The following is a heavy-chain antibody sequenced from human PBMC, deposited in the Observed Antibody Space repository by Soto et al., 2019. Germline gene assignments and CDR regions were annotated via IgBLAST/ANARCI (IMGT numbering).Heavy chain of an antibody. Sequence: GASVKVSCKASGYTFTNYGISWVRQAPGQGLEWMGGIIPIFGTANYAQKFQGRVTITADESTSTAYMELSSLRSEDTAVYYCARGYYDSSGYYYFDYWGQGTLVTVSS. V-gene: IGHV1-69*13. J-gene: IGHJ4*02. CDR2: IIPIFGTA. CDR1: GYTFTNYG. CDR3: ARGYYDSSGYYYFDY. D-gene: IGHD3-22*01.